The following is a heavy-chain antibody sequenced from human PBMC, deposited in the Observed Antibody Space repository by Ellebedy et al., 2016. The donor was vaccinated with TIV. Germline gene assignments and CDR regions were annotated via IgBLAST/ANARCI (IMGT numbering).Heavy chain of an antibody. J-gene: IGHJ4*02. D-gene: IGHD5-18*01. Sequence: GESLKISXKGSGYTFGSYWIGWVRQMPGKGLEWMGIVHPSDSDAKYSPSFQGRVTMSVDKSINTAYLQWSDLKASNTAMYYCARGDTSLVACRFDFWGQGTLVSVSS. CDR1: GYTFGSYW. CDR2: VHPSDSDA. V-gene: IGHV5-51*01. CDR3: ARGDTSLVACRFDF.